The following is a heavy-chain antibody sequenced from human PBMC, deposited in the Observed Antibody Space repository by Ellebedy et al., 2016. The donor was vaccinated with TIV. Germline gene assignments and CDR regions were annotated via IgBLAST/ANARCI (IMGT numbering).Heavy chain of an antibody. CDR3: ASSVH. CDR2: IWYDGSNK. V-gene: IGHV3-33*08. CDR1: GFTFSSYA. D-gene: IGHD3-10*01. J-gene: IGHJ4*02. Sequence: GGSLRLXCAASGFTFSSYAMSWVRQAPGKGLEWVAVIWYDGSNKNYADSVKGRFTISRDNSKNTLYLQMNSLRAEDTAVYFCASSVHWGQGTLVTVSS.